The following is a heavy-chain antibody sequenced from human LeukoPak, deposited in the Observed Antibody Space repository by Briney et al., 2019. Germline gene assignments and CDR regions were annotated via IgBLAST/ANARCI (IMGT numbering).Heavy chain of an antibody. CDR3: ARAYIDYYDSSGLEGFYFQH. V-gene: IGHV1-69*02. Sequence: SVKVSCKASGGTFSSYTISWVRQAPGQGLEWMGRIIPILGIANYAQKFQGRVTMTRDTSTSTVYMELSSLRSEDTAVYYCARAYIDYYDSSGLEGFYFQHWGQGTLVTVSS. J-gene: IGHJ1*01. CDR1: GGTFSSYT. D-gene: IGHD3-22*01. CDR2: IIPILGIA.